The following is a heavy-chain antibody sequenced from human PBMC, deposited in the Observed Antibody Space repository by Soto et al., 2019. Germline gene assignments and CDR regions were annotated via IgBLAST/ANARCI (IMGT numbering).Heavy chain of an antibody. Sequence: SETLSLTCAVYGGSFSCYYWSWIRQPPGKGLEWIGEINHSGSTNYNPSLKSRVTISVDTSKNQFSLKLSSVTAADTAVYYCARGPLGYCSSTSCYYYYYGMDVWGQGTTVTVS. CDR1: GGSFSCYY. CDR2: INHSGST. D-gene: IGHD2-2*01. J-gene: IGHJ6*02. V-gene: IGHV4-34*01. CDR3: ARGPLGYCSSTSCYYYYYGMDV.